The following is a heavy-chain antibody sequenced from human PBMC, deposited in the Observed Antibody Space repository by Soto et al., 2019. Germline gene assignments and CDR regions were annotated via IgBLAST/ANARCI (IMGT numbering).Heavy chain of an antibody. J-gene: IGHJ4*02. Sequence: GGSLRLSCAASGFTFSSYSMNWVRQAPGKGLEWVSSISSSSSYIYYADSVKGRFTISRDNAKNSLYLQMNSLRAEDTAVYYCARDQSQLPGYELSAYFDYWGQGTLVTVSS. D-gene: IGHD5-12*01. CDR1: GFTFSSYS. V-gene: IGHV3-21*01. CDR2: ISSSSSYI. CDR3: ARDQSQLPGYELSAYFDY.